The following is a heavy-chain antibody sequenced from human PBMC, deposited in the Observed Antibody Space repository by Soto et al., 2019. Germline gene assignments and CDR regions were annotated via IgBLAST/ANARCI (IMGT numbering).Heavy chain of an antibody. CDR2: ISYDGSNK. D-gene: IGHD3-10*01. J-gene: IGHJ5*02. CDR3: ARDFYYYGSGSYFLRTNWFDP. V-gene: IGHV3-30-3*01. CDR1: GFTFSSYA. Sequence: QVQLVESGGGVVQPGRSLRLSCAASGFTFSSYAMHWVRQAPGKGLEWVAVISYDGSNKYYADSVKGRFTISRDNSKNTLYRQMNNLRAEDTAVYYCARDFYYYGSGSYFLRTNWFDPWGEGTLGTVS.